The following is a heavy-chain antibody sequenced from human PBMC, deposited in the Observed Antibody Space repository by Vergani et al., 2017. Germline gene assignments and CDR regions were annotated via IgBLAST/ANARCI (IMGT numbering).Heavy chain of an antibody. Sequence: EVQLVESGGGLVKPGGSLRLSCAASGFTFSSYSMNWVRQAPGKGLEWVSSISSISSYIYSADLVKGRFTISRDNAKNSLYLQMNSLRAEDTAVYYCAGADPGGMDVWGQGTTVTVSS. CDR1: GFTFSSYS. J-gene: IGHJ6*02. D-gene: IGHD4/OR15-4a*01. CDR2: ISSISSYI. V-gene: IGHV3-21*01. CDR3: AGADPGGMDV.